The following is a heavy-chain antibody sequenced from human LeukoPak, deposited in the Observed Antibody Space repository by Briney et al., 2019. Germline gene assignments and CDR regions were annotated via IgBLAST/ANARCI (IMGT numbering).Heavy chain of an antibody. Sequence: SSETLSLTCAVYGGSFSGYYWSWIRQPPGKGLEWIGEINHSGSTNCNPSLKSRVTISVDTSKNQFSLKLSSVTAADTAVYHCADGGYSYGPFDYWGQGTLVTVSS. CDR3: ADGGYSYGPFDY. J-gene: IGHJ4*02. V-gene: IGHV4-34*01. CDR1: GGSFSGYY. D-gene: IGHD5-18*01. CDR2: INHSGST.